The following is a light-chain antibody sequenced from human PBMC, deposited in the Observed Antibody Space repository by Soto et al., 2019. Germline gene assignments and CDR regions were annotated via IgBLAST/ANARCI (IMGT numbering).Light chain of an antibody. CDR2: GNS. CDR3: QSYDSSLSGSVV. CDR1: SSNIGAGYD. V-gene: IGLV1-40*01. Sequence: QSVLTQPPSVSGAPGQRVTISCTGSSSNIGAGYDVHWYQQLPGTAPKLLIYGNSNRPSGVPDRFSGSKSGTSASLAITGLKAEDDADYYGQSYDSSLSGSVVFGGGTKLTVL. J-gene: IGLJ2*01.